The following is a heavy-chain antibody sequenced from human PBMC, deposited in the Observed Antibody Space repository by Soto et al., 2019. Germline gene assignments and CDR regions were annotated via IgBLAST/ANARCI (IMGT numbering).Heavy chain of an antibody. Sequence: QVQLVQSGAEVKKPGSSVKVSCKASGGTFSSYTISWVRQAPGQGLEWMGRIIPILGIANYAQKFQGRATITADKSTSTAYMELSSLRSEDTAVYYCAREVAPIITLDYYYGMDFWGQGTTVTFSS. CDR3: AREVAPIITLDYYYGMDF. V-gene: IGHV1-69*08. CDR1: GGTFSSYT. D-gene: IGHD5-12*01. CDR2: IIPILGIA. J-gene: IGHJ6*02.